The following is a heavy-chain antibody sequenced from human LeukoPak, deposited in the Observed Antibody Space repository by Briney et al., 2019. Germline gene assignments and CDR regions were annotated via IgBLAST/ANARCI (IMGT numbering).Heavy chain of an antibody. CDR1: GFTFSSYE. J-gene: IGHJ4*02. V-gene: IGHV3-48*03. Sequence: GSLRLSCAASGFTFSSYEMNWVRQAPGKGLEWVSYISSSGSTIYYADSVKGRFTISRDNAKNSLYLQMNSLRAEDTAVYYCARDYGIAAKSFDYWGQGTLVTVSS. D-gene: IGHD6-13*01. CDR2: ISSSGSTI. CDR3: ARDYGIAAKSFDY.